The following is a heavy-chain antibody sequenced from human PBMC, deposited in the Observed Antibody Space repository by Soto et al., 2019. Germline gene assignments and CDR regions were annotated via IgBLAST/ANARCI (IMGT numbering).Heavy chain of an antibody. CDR1: GFTFSDYY. Sequence: QVQLVESGGGLVKPGGSLRLSCAASGFTFSDYYMSWIRQAPGKGLEWVSYISSSGSTIYYADSVKGRFTISRDNAKNSRYRKMNSLRAEDTAVYYCASGVDYGDYAPPDNWGQGTLVTVSS. CDR3: ASGVDYGDYAPPDN. CDR2: ISSSGSTI. V-gene: IGHV3-11*01. J-gene: IGHJ4*02. D-gene: IGHD4-17*01.